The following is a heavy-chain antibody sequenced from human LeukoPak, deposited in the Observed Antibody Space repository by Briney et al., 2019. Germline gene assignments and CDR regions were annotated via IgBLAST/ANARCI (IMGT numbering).Heavy chain of an antibody. CDR2: IWYDGSNK. CDR3: AREERYSSSWYRY. CDR1: GFTFSSYG. Sequence: PGGSLRLSCAASGFTFSSYGMHWVRQAPGKGLEWVAVIWYDGSNKYYADSVKGRFTISRDNAKNPLYLQMNSLRAEDTAVYYCAREERYSSSWYRYWGQGTLVTVSS. V-gene: IGHV3-33*01. J-gene: IGHJ4*02. D-gene: IGHD6-13*01.